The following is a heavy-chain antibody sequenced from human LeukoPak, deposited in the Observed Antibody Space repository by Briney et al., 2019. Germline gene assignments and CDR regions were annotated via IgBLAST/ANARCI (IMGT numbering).Heavy chain of an antibody. D-gene: IGHD4/OR15-4a*01. J-gene: IGHJ6*02. Sequence: GASVKVSCKVSGNTLTELSMYWVRQAPGKGLEWMGGFDREDAVAIYAQKFQGRVTMTEDMSTDTAYMELSSLRSEDTAVYYCATDRGAWYYGMDVWGQGTTVTVSS. CDR2: FDREDAVA. CDR3: ATDRGAWYYGMDV. V-gene: IGHV1-24*01. CDR1: GNTLTELS.